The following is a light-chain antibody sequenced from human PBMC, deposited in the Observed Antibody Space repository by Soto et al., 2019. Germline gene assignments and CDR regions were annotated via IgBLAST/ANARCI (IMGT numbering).Light chain of an antibody. CDR2: DNN. Sequence: QCVLGQPRSVSAAPGQRVTISCSRSTSNIGKYYVSWYQQVPGTAPRLLIYDNNQRPSGIPDRFSGSKSGPSATLAITGLQTGDEADYYCATWDGGLTPQGVFGTGAKVTVL. CDR1: TSNIGKYY. CDR3: ATWDGGLTPQGV. J-gene: IGLJ1*01. V-gene: IGLV1-51*01.